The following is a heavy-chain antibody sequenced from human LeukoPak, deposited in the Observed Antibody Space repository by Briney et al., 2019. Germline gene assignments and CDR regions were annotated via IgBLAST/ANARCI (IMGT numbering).Heavy chain of an antibody. CDR3: ASAYSGSYYPFDY. V-gene: IGHV1-69*13. CDR2: IIPIFSTA. D-gene: IGHD1-26*01. CDR1: GGTFSSYA. J-gene: IGHJ4*02. Sequence: SVKVSCKASGGTFSSYAISWVRQAPGQGLDGMGGIIPIFSTANYATKFQGRVTITADESTSTAYMELSSLRSEDTAVYYCASAYSGSYYPFDYWGQGTLVTVSS.